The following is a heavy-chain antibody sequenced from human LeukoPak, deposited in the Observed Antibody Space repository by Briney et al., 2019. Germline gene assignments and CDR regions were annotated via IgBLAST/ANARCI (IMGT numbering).Heavy chain of an antibody. CDR2: IYYSGST. J-gene: IGHJ5*02. CDR3: ARPKGYCSSTSCSNWFDP. D-gene: IGHD2-2*01. Sequence: PSETLSLTCTVSGGSISSSSYYWGWIRQPPGKGLEWIGSIYYSGSTYYNPSLKSRVTISVDTSKNQFSLKLSSVTAADTAVYYCARPKGYCSSTSCSNWFDPWGQGTLVTVSS. CDR1: GGSISSSSYY. V-gene: IGHV4-39*01.